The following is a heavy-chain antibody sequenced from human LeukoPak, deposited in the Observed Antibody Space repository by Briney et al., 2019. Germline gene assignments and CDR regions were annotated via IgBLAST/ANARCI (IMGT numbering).Heavy chain of an antibody. J-gene: IGHJ6*02. V-gene: IGHV3-23*01. CDR1: GFTFISDA. CDR3: ANPEWLLPSYYYYGLDV. Sequence: PGGSLRLSCAASGFTFISDAMSWVRQAPGKGLDQLSRIRGSGVSTYYADSVKGRFTISRDNSKNTLYLQMDSLRVEDAAVYYCANPEWLLPSYYYYGLDVWGQGTTVTVSS. CDR2: IRGSGVST. D-gene: IGHD3-3*01.